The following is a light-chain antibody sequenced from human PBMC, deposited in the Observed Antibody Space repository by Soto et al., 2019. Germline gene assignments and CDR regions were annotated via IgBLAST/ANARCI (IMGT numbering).Light chain of an antibody. CDR3: QQYSNWPPGT. Sequence: EIVLTQSPATLSVSPGERATLSCRASQSVNNNLAWYQQKPDQAPRLLIYGASTSATGVPARFSGSGSGTDFTLTISSLQSEDFAVYYCQQYSNWPPGTFGQGTKVEVK. CDR2: GAS. V-gene: IGKV3-15*01. J-gene: IGKJ1*01. CDR1: QSVNNN.